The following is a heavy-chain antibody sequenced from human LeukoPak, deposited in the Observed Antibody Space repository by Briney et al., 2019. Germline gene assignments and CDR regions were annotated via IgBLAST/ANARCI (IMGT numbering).Heavy chain of an antibody. CDR2: ISSSSSYI. CDR3: ARDGTSTENDY. V-gene: IGHV3-21*01. Sequence: GGSLRLSCAASGFTFSSYSMTWVRQAPGKGLEWVSSISSSSSYIYYADSVKGRFTISRDNAKNSLYLQMNSLRAEDTAVYYCARDGTSTENDYWGQGTLVTVSS. D-gene: IGHD1-26*01. J-gene: IGHJ4*02. CDR1: GFTFSSYS.